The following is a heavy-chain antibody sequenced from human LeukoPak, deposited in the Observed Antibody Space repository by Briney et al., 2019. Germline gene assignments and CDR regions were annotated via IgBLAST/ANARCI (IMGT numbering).Heavy chain of an antibody. D-gene: IGHD3-22*01. CDR1: GGSISSYY. V-gene: IGHV4-59*01. CDR2: IYYSGST. CDR3: ARDLRYYDSSGYYVSHWFDP. J-gene: IGHJ5*02. Sequence: PSETLSLTCTVSGGSISSYYWSWIRQPPGRGLEWIGYIYYSGSTNYNPSLKSRVTISVDTSKNQFSLKLSSVTAADTAVYYCARDLRYYDSSGYYVSHWFDPWGQGTLVTVSS.